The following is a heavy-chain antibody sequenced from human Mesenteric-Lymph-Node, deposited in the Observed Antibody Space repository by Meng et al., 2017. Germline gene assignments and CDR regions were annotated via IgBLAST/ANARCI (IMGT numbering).Heavy chain of an antibody. CDR3: VRVGRYSSSWDY. CDR2: TRDKANNYGN. V-gene: IGHV3-72*01. D-gene: IGHD6-13*01. Sequence: VQLAECGGGLVQPGGSLSLSCAVSGFTLSDHYMDWVRQGPGKGLEWVGRTRDKANNYGNSYAPSVEGRFTISRDDSERSLYLQMNSLRPEDTAVYYCVRVGRYSSSWDYWGRGALVTVSS. J-gene: IGHJ4*02. CDR1: GFTLSDHY.